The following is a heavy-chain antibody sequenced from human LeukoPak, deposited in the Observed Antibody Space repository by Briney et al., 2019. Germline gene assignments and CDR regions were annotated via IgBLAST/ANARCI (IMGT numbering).Heavy chain of an antibody. V-gene: IGHV3-30-3*01. Sequence: GGSLRHSCAASGFTFSSYAMSWVRQAPGKGLEWVAVISYDGSNKYYADSVKGRFTISRDNSKNTLYLQMNSLRAEDTAVYYCARDLKASYIPPYGMDVWGQGTTVTVSS. D-gene: IGHD1-14*01. CDR3: ARDLKASYIPPYGMDV. J-gene: IGHJ6*02. CDR2: ISYDGSNK. CDR1: GFTFSSYA.